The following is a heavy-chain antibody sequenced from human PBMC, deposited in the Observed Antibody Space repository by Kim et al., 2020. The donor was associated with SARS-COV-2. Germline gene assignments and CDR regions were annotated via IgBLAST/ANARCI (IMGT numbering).Heavy chain of an antibody. D-gene: IGHD2-2*01. Sequence: ASVKVSCKASGYTFTSYGISWVRQAPGQGLEWMGWISAYNGNTNYAQKLQGRVTMTTDTSTSTAYMELRSLRSDDTAVYYCARGGDCSSTSCHLEIDYWGQGTLVTVSS. CDR3: ARGGDCSSTSCHLEIDY. CDR2: ISAYNGNT. J-gene: IGHJ4*02. V-gene: IGHV1-18*01. CDR1: GYTFTSYG.